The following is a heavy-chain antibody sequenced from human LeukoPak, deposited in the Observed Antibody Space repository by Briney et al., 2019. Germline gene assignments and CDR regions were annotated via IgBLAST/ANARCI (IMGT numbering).Heavy chain of an antibody. CDR1: RYTFSRYR. V-gene: IGHV3-74*01. J-gene: IGHJ3*02. CDR3: ARDQWGAEDAFDI. D-gene: IGHD1-26*01. Sequence: GGSLRLSCEASRYTFSRYRMHWVRQAPGKGLVWVSRINSDGSDTNYADSVKGRFTISRDNAKNTLYLQMNSPRAEDTAVYYCARDQWGAEDAFDIWGQGTTVTVSS. CDR2: INSDGSDT.